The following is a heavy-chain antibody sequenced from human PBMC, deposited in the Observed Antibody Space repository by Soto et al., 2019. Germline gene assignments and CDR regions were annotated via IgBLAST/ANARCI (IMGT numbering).Heavy chain of an antibody. CDR1: GFTFSSYA. J-gene: IGHJ6*03. CDR2: ISGSGGST. D-gene: IGHD2-15*01. Sequence: GGSLRLSCAASGFTFSSYAMSWVRQAPGKGLEWVSAISGSGGSTYYADSVKGRFTISRDNSKNTLYLQMNSLRAEDTAVYYCAKDRGCSGGSCYSVAMDVWGKGTTVTVSS. V-gene: IGHV3-23*01. CDR3: AKDRGCSGGSCYSVAMDV.